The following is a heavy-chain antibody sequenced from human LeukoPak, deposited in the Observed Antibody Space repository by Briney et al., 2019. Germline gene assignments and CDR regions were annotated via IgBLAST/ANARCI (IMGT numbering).Heavy chain of an antibody. V-gene: IGHV4-59*01. CDR1: GASISSYW. Sequence: SETLSLTCTVFGASISSYWWSWIRQPPGKGLEWIGYIHFSGNTNTKSSLKSRVTISADTSKNQFSLKLNSVSAVDTAVYYCARAYVPGGIIDYWGQGTLVTVSS. D-gene: IGHD2-2*01. CDR3: ARAYVPGGIIDY. CDR2: IHFSGNT. J-gene: IGHJ4*02.